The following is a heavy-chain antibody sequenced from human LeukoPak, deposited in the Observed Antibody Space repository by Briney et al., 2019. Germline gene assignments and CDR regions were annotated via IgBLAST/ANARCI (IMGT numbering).Heavy chain of an antibody. D-gene: IGHD3-22*01. Sequence: PGGSLRLSCAASGFTFSSYGMHWVRQAPGKGLEWVAVISYDGSNKYYADSVKGRFTISRDNSKNTLYLQMNSLRAEDTAVYYCAKENYYDSSGYYYYFDYWGQETLVTVSS. CDR1: GFTFSSYG. CDR3: AKENYYDSSGYYYYFDY. V-gene: IGHV3-30*18. CDR2: ISYDGSNK. J-gene: IGHJ4*02.